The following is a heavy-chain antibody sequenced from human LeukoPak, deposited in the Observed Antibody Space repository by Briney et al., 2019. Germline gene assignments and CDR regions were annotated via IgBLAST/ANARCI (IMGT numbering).Heavy chain of an antibody. J-gene: IGHJ6*03. CDR1: GGSISTSNYY. V-gene: IGHV4-39*07. Sequence: PSETLSLTCTVSGGSISTSNYYWGWIRQPPGKGLEWIGNIFYSGSTYYSPSLRSRVTISLDTSKNQFSLKLSSVTAADTAVYYCARVGLYCSSTSCYERTKWYYYYYYMDVWGKGTTVTVSS. D-gene: IGHD2-2*01. CDR3: ARVGLYCSSTSCYERTKWYYYYYYMDV. CDR2: IFYSGST.